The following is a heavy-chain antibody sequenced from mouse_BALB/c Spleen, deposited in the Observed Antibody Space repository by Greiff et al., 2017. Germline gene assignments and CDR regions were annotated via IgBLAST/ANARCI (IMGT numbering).Heavy chain of an antibody. Sequence: EVKLMESGGGLVQPGGSRKLSCAASGFTFSDYGMAWVRQAPGKGPEWVAFISNLAYSIYYADTVTGRFTISRENAKNTLYLEMSSLRSEDTAMYYCARDSKTTEFAYWGQGTLVTVSA. D-gene: IGHD2-12*01. J-gene: IGHJ3*01. CDR1: GFTFSDYG. CDR2: ISNLAYSI. CDR3: ARDSKTTEFAY. V-gene: IGHV5-15*02.